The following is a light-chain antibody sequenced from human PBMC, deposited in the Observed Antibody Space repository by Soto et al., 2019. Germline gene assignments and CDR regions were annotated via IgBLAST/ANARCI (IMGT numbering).Light chain of an antibody. J-gene: IGKJ5*01. CDR1: LGISSY. CDR2: AAS. CDR3: QQYYSYPPT. V-gene: IGKV1-8*01. Sequence: AIRMTQSPSSLSASTGDRVTITCRASLGISSYLAWYQQKPGKAPKLLIYAASTLHSGVPSRFSGSGSGTDFTLTISCLHSEDFATYYCQQYYSYPPTFGQRTRLEIK.